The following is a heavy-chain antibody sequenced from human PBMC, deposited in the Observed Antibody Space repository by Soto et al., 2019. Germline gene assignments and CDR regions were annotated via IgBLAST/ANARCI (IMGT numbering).Heavy chain of an antibody. CDR2: IIPIFGTA. J-gene: IGHJ5*02. D-gene: IGHD3-22*01. V-gene: IGHV1-69*13. Sequence: SLKVSCKASGGTFSSYAISWVRQAPGQGLEWMGGIIPIFGTANYAQKFQGRVTITADESTSTAYMELSSLRSEDTAVYYCAGPTRYYYDSSGQSAWFDPWGQGTLVNVSS. CDR3: AGPTRYYYDSSGQSAWFDP. CDR1: GGTFSSYA.